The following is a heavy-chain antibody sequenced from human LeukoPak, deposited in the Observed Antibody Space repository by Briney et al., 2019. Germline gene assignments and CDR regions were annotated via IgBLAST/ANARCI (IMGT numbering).Heavy chain of an antibody. J-gene: IGHJ4*02. CDR3: ARFSQGAYYFDY. CDR1: GYTFTSYD. Sequence: ASVKVSCKASGYTFTSYDINWVRQATGQGLEWMGWMNPNSGNTGYAQKFQGRVTMTRNTSISTAYIELSSLRSEDTAVYYCARFSQGAYYFDYWGQGTLVTVSS. V-gene: IGHV1-8*01. CDR2: MNPNSGNT.